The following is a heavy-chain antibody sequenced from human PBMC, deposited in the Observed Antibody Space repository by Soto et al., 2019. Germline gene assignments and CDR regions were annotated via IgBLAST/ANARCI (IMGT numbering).Heavy chain of an antibody. CDR1: GGSISSSSYY. Sequence: QLQLQESGPGLVKPSETLSLTCTVSGGSISSSSYYWGWIRQPPGKGLEWIGSIYYSGSTYYNPSLKGRVTISVDTSKNQFSLKLSSVTAADTAVYYCARHEHIVVVTATHWYFDLWGRGTLVTVSS. CDR2: IYYSGST. V-gene: IGHV4-39*01. D-gene: IGHD2-21*02. J-gene: IGHJ2*01. CDR3: ARHEHIVVVTATHWYFDL.